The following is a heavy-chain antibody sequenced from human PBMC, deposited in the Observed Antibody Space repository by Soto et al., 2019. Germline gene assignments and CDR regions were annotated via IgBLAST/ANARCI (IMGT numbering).Heavy chain of an antibody. CDR1: AFSITTSGVG. V-gene: IGHV2-5*02. D-gene: IGHD4-17*01. CDR2: IYWDDDK. J-gene: IGHJ4*02. CDR3: AHRQAHYGDWNGGYFDY. Sequence: QITLKESGPTLVQPTQTLTLTCTLSAFSITTSGVGVGWIRQPPGKALEWLAFIYWDDDKRYSPSLRNRLTITKDTSKNQVVLTMTNMDPVDTGTYYCAHRQAHYGDWNGGYFDYWGQGTLVTVSS.